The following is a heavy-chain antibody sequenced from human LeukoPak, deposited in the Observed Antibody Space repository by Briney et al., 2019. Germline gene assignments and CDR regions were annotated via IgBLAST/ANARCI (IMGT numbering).Heavy chain of an antibody. J-gene: IGHJ4*02. CDR3: ARGSGDGYNSDY. V-gene: IGHV1-69*02. CDR1: GGTFSSYT. D-gene: IGHD5-24*01. CDR2: IIPILGIA. Sequence: ASVKVSCKASGGTFSSYTISWVRQAPGQGLEWMGRIIPILGIANYAQKFQGRVTITADKSTNTAYMELSSLRSEDTAVYYCARGSGDGYNSDYWGQGTLVTVSS.